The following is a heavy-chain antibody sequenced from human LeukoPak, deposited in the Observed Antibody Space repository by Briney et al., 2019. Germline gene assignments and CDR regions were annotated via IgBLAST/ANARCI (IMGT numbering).Heavy chain of an antibody. Sequence: PGGSLRLSCAASGFTFSSYAMHWVRQAPGKGLEWVAVISYDGSNKYYADSVKGRFTISRDNSKNTLYLQMNSLRAEDTAVYYCTKQLVPNYFDYWGQGTLVTVSS. CDR3: TKQLVPNYFDY. V-gene: IGHV3-30-3*01. CDR1: GFTFSSYA. J-gene: IGHJ4*02. CDR2: ISYDGSNK. D-gene: IGHD6-6*01.